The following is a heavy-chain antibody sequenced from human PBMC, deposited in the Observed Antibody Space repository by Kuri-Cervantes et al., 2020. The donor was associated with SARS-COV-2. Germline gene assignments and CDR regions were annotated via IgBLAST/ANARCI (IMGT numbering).Heavy chain of an antibody. D-gene: IGHD6-6*01. CDR3: ARLVRQYSSSSSPDY. CDR1: GGSFSGYY. J-gene: IGHJ4*02. V-gene: IGHV4-34*01. CDR2: INHSGST. Sequence: GSLRLSCAVYGGSFSGYYWSWIRQPPGKGLEWIGEINHSGSTNYNPSLKSRVTISVDTSKNQFSLKLSSVTAADTAVYYCARLVRQYSSSSSPDYWGQGTLVTVSS.